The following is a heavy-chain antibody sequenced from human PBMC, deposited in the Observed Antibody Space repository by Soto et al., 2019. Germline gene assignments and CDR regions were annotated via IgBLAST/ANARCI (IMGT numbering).Heavy chain of an antibody. CDR3: ARGIPGYYGKDV. J-gene: IGHJ6*01. D-gene: IGHD2-2*02. CDR1: GFTFSNYW. Sequence: EVQLVESGGGLVQPGGSLRLSCAASGFTFSNYWIHWVRQAPGNGLVWVSRIKGDGSRIDYADSVKGRFTISRDNAKNTVYVQMNSLGDEDAAVYYCARGIPGYYGKDVWGQGTTVTVSS. V-gene: IGHV3-74*01. CDR2: IKGDGSRI.